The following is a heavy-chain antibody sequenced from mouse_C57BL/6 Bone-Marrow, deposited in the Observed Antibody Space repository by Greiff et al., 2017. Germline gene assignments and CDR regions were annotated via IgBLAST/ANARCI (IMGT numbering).Heavy chain of an antibody. D-gene: IGHD1-1*01. V-gene: IGHV1-4*01. CDR3: TRGGLILRAFDV. CDR1: GFTFTSYT. CDR2: IYPSSGYT. J-gene: IGHJ1*03. Sequence: QVQLQQSGAELARPGASVKMSCKASGFTFTSYTMHWVKQRPGQGLEWIGYIYPSSGYTKYNQKFKDQATLTADKSSSTAYMQLSRLTSEDSADYSCTRGGLILRAFDVWGTGTSVTVSS.